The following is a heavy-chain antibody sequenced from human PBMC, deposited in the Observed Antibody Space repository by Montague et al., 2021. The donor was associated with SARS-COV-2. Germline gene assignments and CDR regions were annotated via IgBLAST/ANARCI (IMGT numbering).Heavy chain of an antibody. CDR2: XDWDDDK. D-gene: IGHD3-10*02. J-gene: IGHJ6*02. CDR1: GFSLSTSGMC. CDR3: ARMTMCTPMDV. V-gene: IGHV2-70*11. Sequence: PALVKPTQTLTLICTFSGFSLSTSGMCVSWIRQPPGKALEWLARXDWDDDKYYSTSLKTRLTISKDTSKNQVVLTMTNMDPVDTATYYCARMTMCTPMDVWGQGTTVTVSS.